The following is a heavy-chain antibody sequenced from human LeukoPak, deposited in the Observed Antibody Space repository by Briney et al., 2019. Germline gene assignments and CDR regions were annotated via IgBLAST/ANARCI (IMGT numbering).Heavy chain of an antibody. CDR1: GYSFTSYG. D-gene: IGHD1-26*01. J-gene: IGHJ6*03. CDR2: ISGYNGNT. V-gene: IGHV1-18*01. Sequence: ASVKVSCKASGYSFTSYGISWVRQAPGQGLEWMGWISGYNGNTKYAQKFQGRVTMTTDTSTSTAYMELRSLRSDDTAVYYCAREGGSYPYYYYYYMDVWGKGTTVTVSS. CDR3: AREGGSYPYYYYYYMDV.